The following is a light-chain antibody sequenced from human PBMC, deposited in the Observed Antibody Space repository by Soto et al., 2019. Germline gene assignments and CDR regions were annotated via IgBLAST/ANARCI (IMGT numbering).Light chain of an antibody. CDR2: FDT. Sequence: QSVLTQPPSVSGAPTQRVTISCSGSSSNIGKNGVNWYQEVPGKAPKLLIYFDTLLPSGISGRFSGSKSGTSASLAITGLQSDDEARYYCAAWDVSLNAHVFGAGTKVTVL. V-gene: IGLV1-36*01. CDR1: SSNIGKNG. J-gene: IGLJ1*01. CDR3: AAWDVSLNAHV.